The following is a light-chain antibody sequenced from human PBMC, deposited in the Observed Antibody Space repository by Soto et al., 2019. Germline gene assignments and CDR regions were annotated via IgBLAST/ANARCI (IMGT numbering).Light chain of an antibody. CDR3: QQSYNSPQT. CDR2: AAS. J-gene: IGKJ1*01. CDR1: QTIMTY. V-gene: IGKV1-39*01. Sequence: DIQMTQSPSSLSASVGDEVTITCRAGQTIMTYLNWYQLKPGKPPRLLIYAASSLQSGVPPRFSGSGSGTDFTLTISSLQPEDFATYSCQQSYNSPQTFGRGTKVDIK.